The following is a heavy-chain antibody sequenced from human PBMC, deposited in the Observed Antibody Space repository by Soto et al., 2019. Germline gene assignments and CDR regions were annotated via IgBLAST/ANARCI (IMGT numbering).Heavy chain of an antibody. D-gene: IGHD3-22*01. J-gene: IGHJ6*02. V-gene: IGHV4-39*01. Sequence: SETLSLTCTVSGGSISSSSYYWGWIRQPPGKGLEWIGSIYYSGSTYYNPSLKSRVTISVDTSKNQFSLKLSSVTAADTAVYYCARWGDLIYDSRPGTDVWGQGTTVTVSS. CDR2: IYYSGST. CDR1: GGSISSSSYY. CDR3: ARWGDLIYDSRPGTDV.